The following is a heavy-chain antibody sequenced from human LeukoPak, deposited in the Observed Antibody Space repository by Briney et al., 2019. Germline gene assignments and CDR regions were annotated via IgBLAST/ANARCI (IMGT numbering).Heavy chain of an antibody. J-gene: IGHJ6*03. CDR1: GGSITNFF. V-gene: IGHV4-4*07. Sequence: SETLSLTCSVSGGSITNFFWTWIRQPAGKGLEYIGRIYASGSIDYNPSLKSRVTTSVDTSNNQFSLNLTSVTAADTALYFCAGSARFNYFYMDVWGKGTSVTVSS. CDR3: AGSARFNYFYMDV. D-gene: IGHD2-15*01. CDR2: IYASGSI.